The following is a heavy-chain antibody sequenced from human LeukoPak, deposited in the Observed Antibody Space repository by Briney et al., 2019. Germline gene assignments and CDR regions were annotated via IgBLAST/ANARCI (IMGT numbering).Heavy chain of an antibody. CDR1: GFTFSSYS. CDR3: ARDYQEIVRPELPDY. CDR2: ISSSSSTI. D-gene: IGHD5-12*01. J-gene: IGHJ4*02. V-gene: IGHV3-48*01. Sequence: GGSLRLSCAASGFTFSSYSMNWVRQAPGKGLEWVSYISSSSSTIYYADSVKGRFTISRDNAKNSLYLQMNSLRAEDTAVYYCARDYQEIVRPELPDYWGQGTLVTVSS.